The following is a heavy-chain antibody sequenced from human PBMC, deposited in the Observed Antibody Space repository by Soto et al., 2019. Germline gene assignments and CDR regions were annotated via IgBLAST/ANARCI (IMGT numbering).Heavy chain of an antibody. D-gene: IGHD5-12*01. CDR3: ARAMIVADPRDGYSYCALDV. CDR2: IIPIFGTP. Sequence: QVQLVQSGAEVKKPGSSVKVSCKASGDTFSNYSINWVRQAPGQGLQWMGGIIPIFGTPDYAQTFQGRVTITADESTTTAYMALSSLRSEDTAEYYCARAMIVADPRDGYSYCALDVWGQGTTVTVSS. V-gene: IGHV1-69*01. CDR1: GDTFSNYS. J-gene: IGHJ6*02.